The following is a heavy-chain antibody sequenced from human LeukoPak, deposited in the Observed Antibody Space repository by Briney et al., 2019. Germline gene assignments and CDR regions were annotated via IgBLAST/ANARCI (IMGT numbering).Heavy chain of an antibody. CDR2: IYYSGST. J-gene: IGHJ4*02. Sequence: PSETLSLTCTVSGGSISRGGYYWSWIRHHPGKGLEWIGYIYYSGSTYYNPSLKSRVTISVDTSKNQFSLKLSSVTAADTAVYYCATGTYDSSGYYGLRFDYWGQGTLVTVSS. CDR3: ATGTYDSSGYYGLRFDY. D-gene: IGHD3-22*01. V-gene: IGHV4-31*03. CDR1: GGSISRGGYY.